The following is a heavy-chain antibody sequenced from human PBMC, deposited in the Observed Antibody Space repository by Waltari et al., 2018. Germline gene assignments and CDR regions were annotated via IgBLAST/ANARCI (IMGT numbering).Heavy chain of an antibody. J-gene: IGHJ4*02. V-gene: IGHV3-7*04. Sequence: EVQLVESGGGLVQPGGSLRLSCAASGFTFSNFWMSWARQASGKGVEWVANINQDGSGEYYVDSVKGRFTISRDNARNSLYLQMNSLRAEDTAVYYCQRGDYWGQGTLVTVSS. CDR1: GFTFSNFW. CDR2: INQDGSGE. CDR3: QRGDY.